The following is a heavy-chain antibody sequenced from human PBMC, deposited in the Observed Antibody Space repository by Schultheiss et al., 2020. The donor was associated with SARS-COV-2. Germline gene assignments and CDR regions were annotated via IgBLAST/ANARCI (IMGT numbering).Heavy chain of an antibody. D-gene: IGHD3-9*01. CDR3: ARTHFDWLLLDY. CDR1: GGSFSGYY. Sequence: SETLSLTCAVYGGSFSGYYWSWIRQPPGKGLEWIGYIYYSGSTYYNPSLKSRVTISVDTSKNQFSLKLSSVTAADTAVYYCARTHFDWLLLDYWGQGTLVTVSS. CDR2: IYYSGST. V-gene: IGHV4-34*09. J-gene: IGHJ4*02.